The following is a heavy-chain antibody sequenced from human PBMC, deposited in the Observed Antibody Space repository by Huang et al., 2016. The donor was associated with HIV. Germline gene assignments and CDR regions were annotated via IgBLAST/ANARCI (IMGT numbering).Heavy chain of an antibody. CDR3: GKDWTGSSGWFTLHYYYYGMDV. J-gene: IGHJ6*02. Sequence: QVQLVESGGGVVQPGRSLRLSCAASGFSFSNYGIHWVRQAPGKGLGWVAVISYDGNKKYYADSVKGRFTSSRDNSNNTLFLQMNSLRAEDTAVYYCGKDWTGSSGWFTLHYYYYGMDVWGQGTTVTVSS. CDR1: GFSFSNYG. V-gene: IGHV3-30*18. D-gene: IGHD6-19*01. CDR2: ISYDGNKK.